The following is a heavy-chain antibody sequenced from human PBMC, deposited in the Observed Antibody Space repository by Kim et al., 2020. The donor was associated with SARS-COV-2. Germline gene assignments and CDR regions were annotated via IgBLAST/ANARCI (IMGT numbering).Heavy chain of an antibody. Sequence: GGSLRLSCAASGFTFSSYSMNWVRQAPGKGLEWVSSISSSSSYRYYADSVKGRFTISRDNAKNSLYLQMNSLRAEDTAVYYCARAGCTNGVCMIKYYYYGMDVWGQGTTVTVSS. J-gene: IGHJ6*02. CDR1: GFTFSSYS. D-gene: IGHD2-8*01. V-gene: IGHV3-21*01. CDR3: ARAGCTNGVCMIKYYYYGMDV. CDR2: ISSSSSYR.